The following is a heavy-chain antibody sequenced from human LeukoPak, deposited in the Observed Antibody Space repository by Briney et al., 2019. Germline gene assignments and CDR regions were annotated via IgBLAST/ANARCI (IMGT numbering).Heavy chain of an antibody. CDR1: GFTFSSYA. J-gene: IGHJ4*02. Sequence: GGSLRLSCAASGFTFSSYAMSWVRQAPGKGLEWVSAISGSGGSTYYADSVKGRFTISRHNSKNTLYLQMNSLRAEDTAVYYCARNVRAAHFDYWGQGTLVTVSS. CDR3: ARNVRAAHFDY. CDR2: ISGSGGST. D-gene: IGHD6-6*01. V-gene: IGHV3-23*01.